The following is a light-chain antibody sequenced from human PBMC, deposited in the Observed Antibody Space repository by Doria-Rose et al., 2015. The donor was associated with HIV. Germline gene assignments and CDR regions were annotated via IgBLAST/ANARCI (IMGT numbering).Light chain of an antibody. CDR1: SGDVGSYNH. Sequence: QSVLTQPASVSGSPGQSITISCTGTSGDVGSYNHVPWCQQHPGKAPKLVIFGVSKRPSGISGRFFGSKSGNSASLTISGLQAEDEADYYCCSRAGSGTLVFGGGTELTVL. CDR3: CSRAGSGTLV. J-gene: IGLJ3*02. V-gene: IGLV2-23*02. CDR2: GVS.